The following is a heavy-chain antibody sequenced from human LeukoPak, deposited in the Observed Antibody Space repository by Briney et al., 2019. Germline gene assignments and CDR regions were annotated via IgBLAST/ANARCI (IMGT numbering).Heavy chain of an antibody. Sequence: PGGSLRLSCAASGSTLSDYYMSWIRQAPGKGLEWVAYITSTGDDIYYADSVRGRFTISRDNAKNALFLRMTSLRVEDTATYYCASDIVATSGDFWGQGTLVSVSS. V-gene: IGHV3-11*01. CDR3: ASDIVATSGDF. J-gene: IGHJ4*02. D-gene: IGHD5-12*01. CDR2: ITSTGDDI. CDR1: GSTLSDYY.